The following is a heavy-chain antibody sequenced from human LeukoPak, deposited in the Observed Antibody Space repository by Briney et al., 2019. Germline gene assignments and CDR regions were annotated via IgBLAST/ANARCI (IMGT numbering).Heavy chain of an antibody. CDR2: SIPIFETA. J-gene: IGHJ3*02. V-gene: IGHV1-69*01. Sequence: GASVKVSCKASGGSFSSDPISWVRRAPGQGLEWMGGSIPIFETANYAQKFQGRVTITADESTSTAYMELRSLRSEDTAVYYCARLASSPYHYGSGGRNEAFDIWGQGTMVTVSS. CDR3: ARLASSPYHYGSGGRNEAFDI. CDR1: GGSFSSDP. D-gene: IGHD3-22*01.